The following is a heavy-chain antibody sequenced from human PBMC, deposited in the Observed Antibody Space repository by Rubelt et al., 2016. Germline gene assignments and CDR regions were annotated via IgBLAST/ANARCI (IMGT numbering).Heavy chain of an antibody. V-gene: IGHV1-69*04. CDR3: ARDVGGNSVLYYFDY. D-gene: IGHD4-23*01. CDR1: GGTFSSYA. CDR2: IIPILGIA. J-gene: IGHJ4*02. Sequence: QVQLVQSGAEVKKPGSSVKVSCKASGGTFSSYAISWVRQAPGQGLEWMGRIIPILGIANYAQKFQGRVTITADKSTSTAYMELSSLRSEDTAVDYCARDVGGNSVLYYFDYWGQGTLVTVSS.